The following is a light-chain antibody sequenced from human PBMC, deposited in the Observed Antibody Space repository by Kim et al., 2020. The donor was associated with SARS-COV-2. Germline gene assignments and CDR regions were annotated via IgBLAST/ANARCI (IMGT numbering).Light chain of an antibody. CDR2: AAS. V-gene: IGKV3-15*01. J-gene: IGKJ1*01. CDR3: QQYYYWRT. Sequence: EIVLTQSPATLSVSLGERATLSCRASQSVSTNFAWYQQKPGQAPRLLIYAASTRATGIPARFSGSGSETEVTLTISSVQSEDSAVYYCQQYYYWRTFGQGTKVDIK. CDR1: QSVSTN.